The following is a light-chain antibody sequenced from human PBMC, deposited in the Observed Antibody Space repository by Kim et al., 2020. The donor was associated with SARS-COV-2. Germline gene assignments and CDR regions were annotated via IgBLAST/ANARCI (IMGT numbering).Light chain of an antibody. J-gene: IGLJ3*02. CDR3: CSYAGRTTWV. V-gene: IGLV2-23*02. Sequence: QSALTQPASVSGSPGQSITISCTGTSSDVGSYNLVSWYQQHPGKAPKLMFYEVSKRPSGVSDRFSGSKSGNTASLTISGLQAEDEADYYCCSYAGRTTWVFGGGTQLTVL. CDR1: SSDVGSYNL. CDR2: EVS.